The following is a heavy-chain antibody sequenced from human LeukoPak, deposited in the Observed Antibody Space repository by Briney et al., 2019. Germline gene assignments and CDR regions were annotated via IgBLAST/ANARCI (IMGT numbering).Heavy chain of an antibody. CDR3: ARATGISAAAN. D-gene: IGHD6-25*01. CDR2: IYFGGST. Sequence: SETLSLTCTVSGGSISSYYCTWIRQSPGKGLGWIGYIYFGGSTNYSPSLRSRVTISRDTSKNQFSLKLTSVTAEDTAVYYCARATGISAAANWGQGTLVTVSS. CDR1: GGSISSYY. J-gene: IGHJ4*02. V-gene: IGHV4-59*01.